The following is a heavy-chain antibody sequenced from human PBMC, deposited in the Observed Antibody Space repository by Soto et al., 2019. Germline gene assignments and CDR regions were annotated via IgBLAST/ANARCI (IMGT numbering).Heavy chain of an antibody. J-gene: IGHJ3*02. CDR2: INPSGGST. CDR1: GYTFTSYY. CDR3: ARDSSGYYYPGLAFDI. D-gene: IGHD3-22*01. Sequence: GAPVKVSCKASGYTFTSYYIHWVRQATGQGLEWLGIINPSGGSTSYAQKFQGRVTITADESTSTAYMELSSLRSEDTAVYYCARDSSGYYYPGLAFDIWGRGTMVTVSS. V-gene: IGHV1-46*01.